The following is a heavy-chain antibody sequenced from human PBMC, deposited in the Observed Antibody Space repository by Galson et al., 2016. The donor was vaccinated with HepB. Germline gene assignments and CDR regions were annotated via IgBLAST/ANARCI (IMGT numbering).Heavy chain of an antibody. CDR2: INPNSGGT. CDR3: ARPKTRAPYYYGSGSFAGRTDVFDI. V-gene: IGHV1-2*02. D-gene: IGHD3-10*01. Sequence: SVKVSCKASGYSLTDYYMHWVRQAPGQGPEWMAWINPNSGGTNYAQKFQGRVTMTRDTSINTAYMELRRLTSDDTAVYYCARPKTRAPYYYGSGSFAGRTDVFDIWGQGTMVTVSS. J-gene: IGHJ3*02. CDR1: GYSLTDYY.